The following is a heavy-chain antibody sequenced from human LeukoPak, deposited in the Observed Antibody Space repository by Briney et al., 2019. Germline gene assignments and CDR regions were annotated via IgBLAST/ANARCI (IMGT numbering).Heavy chain of an antibody. CDR3: ARTRPHRQYSSSRLPFDY. D-gene: IGHD6-13*01. J-gene: IGHJ4*02. V-gene: IGHV4-34*01. CDR1: GGSFSGYY. Sequence: SETLSLTCAVYGGSFSGYYWSWIRQPPGKGLEWIGEINHSGSTNYNPSLKSRVTISVDTSKNQFSLKLSSVTAVDTAVYYCARTRPHRQYSSSRLPFDYWGQGTLVTVSS. CDR2: INHSGST.